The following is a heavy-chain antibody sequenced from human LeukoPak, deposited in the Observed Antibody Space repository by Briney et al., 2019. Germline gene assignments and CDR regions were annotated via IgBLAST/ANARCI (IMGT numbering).Heavy chain of an antibody. CDR3: ARDPLPQTYYEAF. D-gene: IGHD1-26*01. CDR2: ISYSGTT. V-gene: IGHV4-59*01. J-gene: IGHJ4*02. Sequence: PSETLSLTCSVSGGSICSYFWSWLRQPPGKRLEWNVLISYSGTTIYNPSLKSRVTISADTSKNQFSLKVSSVTAADTAVYFCARDPLPQTYYEAFWGQGILVTVSS. CDR1: GGSICSYF.